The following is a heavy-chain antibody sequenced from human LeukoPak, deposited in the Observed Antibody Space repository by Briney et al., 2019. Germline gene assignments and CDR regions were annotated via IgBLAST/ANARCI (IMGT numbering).Heavy chain of an antibody. J-gene: IGHJ6*04. CDR2: IIPFLDTT. CDR1: GGTFCSFP. D-gene: IGHD3-10*01. CDR3: ARASELGEWSGYLLYV. Sequence: ASVKVSVTSSGGTFCSFPISWVRQAPGQGLEWLGKIIPFLDTTNYAHKFQGRVKITADKSTSTAYLELRSLRSEDTAIYYCARASELGEWSGYLLYVWGKRVAVSVSS. V-gene: IGHV1-69*08.